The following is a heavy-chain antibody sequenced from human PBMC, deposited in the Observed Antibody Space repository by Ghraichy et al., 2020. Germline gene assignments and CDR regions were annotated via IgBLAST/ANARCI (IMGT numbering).Heavy chain of an antibody. CDR1: GFTVSSNY. V-gene: IGHV3-66*01. D-gene: IGHD2-15*01. Sequence: GGSLRLSCAASGFTVSSNYMSWVRQAPGKGLEWVSVIYSGGSTYYADSVKGRFTISRDNSKNTLYLQMNSLRAEDTAVYYCARESYCSGGSCYSSWGQGTLVTVSS. J-gene: IGHJ5*02. CDR3: ARESYCSGGSCYSS. CDR2: IYSGGST.